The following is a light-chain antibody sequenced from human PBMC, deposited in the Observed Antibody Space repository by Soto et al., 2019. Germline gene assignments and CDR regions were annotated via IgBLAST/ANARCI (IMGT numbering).Light chain of an antibody. CDR2: DAS. V-gene: IGKV1-5*01. J-gene: IGKJ1*01. CDR1: QTISSW. Sequence: DIQMTQSPSTLSGSVGDRVTITCRASQTISSWLAWYQQKPGKAPKLLIYDASSLESGVPSRFSGSGSGTEFTLTISSLQPDDFATYYCQQYNSPWTFGQGTKVDIK. CDR3: QQYNSPWT.